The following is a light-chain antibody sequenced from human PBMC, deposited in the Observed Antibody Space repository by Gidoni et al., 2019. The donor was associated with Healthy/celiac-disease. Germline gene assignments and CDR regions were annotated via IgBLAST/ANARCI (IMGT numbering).Light chain of an antibody. CDR3: QVWDSSSDRV. J-gene: IGLJ3*02. V-gene: IGLV3-21*04. CDR2: YDS. Sequence: HVLPQPPSVSVAPGKTARITCGGNNIGSKSVHWYQQKPGQAPVLVIYYDSDRPSGIPERFSGSNSGNTATLTISRVEAGDEADYYCQVWDSSSDRVFGGGTKLTVL. CDR1: NIGSKS.